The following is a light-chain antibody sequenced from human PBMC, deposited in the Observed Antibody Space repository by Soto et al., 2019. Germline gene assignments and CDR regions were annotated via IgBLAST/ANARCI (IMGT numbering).Light chain of an antibody. CDR2: RNN. CDR1: SSNIGSNY. Sequence: QSALTQPPSASGTPGQRVTISCSGSSSNIGSNYVYWYQQLPGTAPKLLIYRNNQRPSGVPDRFSGSKSGTSASLAISGLRSEDEVDYYCAAWDDSPSGSFVFGTGTKVTVL. CDR3: AAWDDSPSGSFV. V-gene: IGLV1-47*01. J-gene: IGLJ1*01.